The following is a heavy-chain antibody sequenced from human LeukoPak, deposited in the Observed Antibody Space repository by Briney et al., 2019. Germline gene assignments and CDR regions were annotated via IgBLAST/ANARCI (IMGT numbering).Heavy chain of an antibody. J-gene: IGHJ5*02. Sequence: SVKVSCKASGGTFSSYAISWVRQAPGQGLEWVGGIIPIFGTANYAQKFQGRVTITADESTSTAYMELSSLRSEDTAVYYCARARDIVVVPAATRRDWFDPWGQGTLVTVSS. D-gene: IGHD2-2*01. CDR3: ARARDIVVVPAATRRDWFDP. V-gene: IGHV1-69*01. CDR1: GGTFSSYA. CDR2: IIPIFGTA.